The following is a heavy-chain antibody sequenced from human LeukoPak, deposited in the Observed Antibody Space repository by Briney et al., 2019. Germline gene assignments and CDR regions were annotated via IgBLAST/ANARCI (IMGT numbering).Heavy chain of an antibody. CDR2: IYSGGST. J-gene: IGHJ6*03. V-gene: IGHV3-66*01. D-gene: IGHD3-10*01. Sequence: GCSLTLSCAASGFTVSSNYMRWVRQAAGQGLEWVSGIYSGGSTYYADSVKSRFTISRDNSKNTLYLQMNSLRAEDTAVYYCARDLRSGSYFRYDYYYMDVWGKGTTVTISS. CDR1: GFTVSSNY. CDR3: ARDLRSGSYFRYDYYYMDV.